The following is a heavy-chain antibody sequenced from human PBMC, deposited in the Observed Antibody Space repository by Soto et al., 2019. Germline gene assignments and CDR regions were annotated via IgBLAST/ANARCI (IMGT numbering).Heavy chain of an antibody. J-gene: IGHJ4*02. CDR1: GYTFTGHY. Sequence: WASVKVSCKASGYTFTGHYIHWVRQAPEQGPEWMGEIGPESGATRYAEKFQGRVTMTLDTSITTVYMELKNLSPDDTAVYYCGRGRSGQIVVFYWGQGTPVTVSS. CDR2: IGPESGAT. V-gene: IGHV1-2*02. D-gene: IGHD1-26*01. CDR3: GRGRSGQIVVFY.